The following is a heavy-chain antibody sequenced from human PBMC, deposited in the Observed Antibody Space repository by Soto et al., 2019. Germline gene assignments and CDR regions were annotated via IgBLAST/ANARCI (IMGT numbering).Heavy chain of an antibody. Sequence: HPGGSLRLSCAASGFTFSTYGMYWVRQAPGKGLECVAGIWYDGRNEYYADSVKGRFTVSRDNSKSTLYLQMNSLRAEDTAVYYCARPKYDFRSGSYHSPEYSHHWGQGTLVTVSS. V-gene: IGHV3-33*07. J-gene: IGHJ1*01. CDR2: IWYDGRNE. D-gene: IGHD3-3*01. CDR1: GFTFSTYG. CDR3: ARPKYDFRSGSYHSPEYSHH.